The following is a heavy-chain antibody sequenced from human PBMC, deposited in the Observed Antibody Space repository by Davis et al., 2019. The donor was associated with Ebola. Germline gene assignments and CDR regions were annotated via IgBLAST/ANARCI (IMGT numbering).Heavy chain of an antibody. CDR3: AVGPAR. CDR1: GFTFRSYA. Sequence: SLMTPCAAPGFTFRSYAMSWVRQAPGKGMEWVSAISGSGGSTYYADAVKGRFTISRDNSKNTLYLQMTSLRAEDTAVYYCAVGPARWGQGTLVTVSS. CDR2: ISGSGGST. V-gene: IGHV3-23*01. J-gene: IGHJ4*02.